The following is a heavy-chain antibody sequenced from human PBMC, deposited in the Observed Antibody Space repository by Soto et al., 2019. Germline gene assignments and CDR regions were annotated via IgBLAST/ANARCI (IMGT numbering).Heavy chain of an antibody. CDR3: ARADTAMVYYYYYGMDV. CDR1: GGTFSSYA. Sequence: QVQLVQSGAEVKKPGSSVKVSCKASGGTFSSYAISWVRQAPGQGLEWMGGIIPIFGTANYAQKFQGRVTITADESTSTAYMELSSLKSEDTAVYYCARADTAMVYYYYYGMDVWGQGTTVTVSS. J-gene: IGHJ6*02. D-gene: IGHD5-18*01. V-gene: IGHV1-69*01. CDR2: IIPIFGTA.